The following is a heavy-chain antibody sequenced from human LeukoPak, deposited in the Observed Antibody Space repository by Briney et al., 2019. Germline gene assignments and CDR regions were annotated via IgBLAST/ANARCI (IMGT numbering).Heavy chain of an antibody. CDR2: IDVVGTRT. V-gene: IGHV3-74*01. CDR1: GFIFSNYW. CDR3: ARDLWFDP. Sequence: AGGSLRLSCAGSGFIFSNYWVHWVRQAPGKELVWVARIDVVGTRTDYADSVRGRFTISRDNAENSLYLQMNSLRAEDTAVYYCARDLWFDPWGQGTLVTVSS. J-gene: IGHJ5*02.